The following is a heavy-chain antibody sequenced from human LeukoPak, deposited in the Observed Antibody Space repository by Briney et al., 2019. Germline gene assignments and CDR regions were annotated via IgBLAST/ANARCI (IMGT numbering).Heavy chain of an antibody. V-gene: IGHV1-2*02. Sequence: PTASVKVSCKASGYTFTGYYMHWVRQAPGQGLEWMGWINPNSGGTNYAQKFQGRVTMTRDTSISTAYMELSRLRSDDTAVYYCARGGGPPYYCSSTSCSPRLHYFDYWGQGTLVTVSS. D-gene: IGHD2-2*01. CDR1: GYTFTGYY. CDR2: INPNSGGT. CDR3: ARGGGPPYYCSSTSCSPRLHYFDY. J-gene: IGHJ4*02.